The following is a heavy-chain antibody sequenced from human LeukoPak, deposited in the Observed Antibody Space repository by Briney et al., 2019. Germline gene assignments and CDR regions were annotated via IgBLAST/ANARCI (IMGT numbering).Heavy chain of an antibody. D-gene: IGHD6-19*01. CDR3: AKGAGQWLAPSEYFQY. CDR1: GFTYSNYA. Sequence: AGGSLRLSCAASGFTYSNYAMTWVRQAPGKGLEWVSSISSGGHSTYYAGSVKGRFTISRDNSKNTLYLQMNSLRAEGTAVYYCAKGAGQWLAPSEYFQYWGQGTLVTVSS. J-gene: IGHJ1*01. V-gene: IGHV3-23*01. CDR2: ISSGGHST.